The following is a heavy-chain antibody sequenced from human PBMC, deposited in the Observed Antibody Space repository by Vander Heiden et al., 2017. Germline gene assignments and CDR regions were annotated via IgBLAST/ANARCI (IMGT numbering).Heavy chain of an antibody. Sequence: EVQLVESGGGLIQPGGSLRLSCAASGFTVRSTYLSWVRQAPGKVLEWVSVIYSGVSTYYADSVKGRFTISRDNSKNTLYLQMNSLRAEDTAVYYCARDRGRGYFDLWGRGTLVTVSS. V-gene: IGHV3-53*01. CDR2: IYSGVST. J-gene: IGHJ2*01. CDR3: ARDRGRGYFDL. CDR1: GFTVRSTY.